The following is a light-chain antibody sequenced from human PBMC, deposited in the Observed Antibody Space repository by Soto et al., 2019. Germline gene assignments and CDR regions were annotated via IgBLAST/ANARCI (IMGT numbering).Light chain of an antibody. CDR2: DVT. Sequence: QSALTQPRSVSGPPGQSVTISCTGTSSDVGGYNYVSWYQHHPGKAPKLMIYDVTKRPSGVPDRFSGSKSGNTASLTISGLQAADETDYYCCSYAGSYTYVFGTGTKLTVL. J-gene: IGLJ1*01. CDR3: CSYAGSYTYV. V-gene: IGLV2-11*01. CDR1: SSDVGGYNY.